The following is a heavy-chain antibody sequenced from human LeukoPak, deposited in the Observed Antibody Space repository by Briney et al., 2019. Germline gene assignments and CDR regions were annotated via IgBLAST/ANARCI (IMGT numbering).Heavy chain of an antibody. V-gene: IGHV3-21*01. Sequence: GSLRLSCAVSGFTFSNYAMNWIRQAPGKGLEWVSSIDVGSYTYYAGSVMGRFTISSDNAKNLLYLQMNSLRVEDTAVYYCASEGVVGPVAHFDYWGQGALVTVSS. CDR1: GFTFSNYA. CDR3: ASEGVVGPVAHFDY. J-gene: IGHJ4*02. CDR2: IDVGSYT. D-gene: IGHD1-26*01.